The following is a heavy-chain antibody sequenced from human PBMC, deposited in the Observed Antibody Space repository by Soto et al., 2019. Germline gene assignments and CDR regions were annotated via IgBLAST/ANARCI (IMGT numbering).Heavy chain of an antibody. D-gene: IGHD3-10*01. CDR3: ASAEGARDGSGSYLHAFDI. V-gene: IGHV3-23*01. Sequence: GGSLRLSCAASGFTFSSYAMSWVRQAPGKGLEWVSAISGSGGSTYYADSVKGRFTISRDNSKNTLYLQMNSLRAEDTAVYYCASAEGARDGSGSYLHAFDIWGQGTMVTVSS. J-gene: IGHJ3*02. CDR1: GFTFSSYA. CDR2: ISGSGGST.